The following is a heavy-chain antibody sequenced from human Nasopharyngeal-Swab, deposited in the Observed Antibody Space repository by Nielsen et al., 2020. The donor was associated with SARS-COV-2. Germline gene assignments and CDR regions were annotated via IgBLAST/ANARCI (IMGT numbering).Heavy chain of an antibody. CDR3: ARDRGTYSPVGTGYYFDY. Sequence: WIRQSPSRGLEWLGRTYYRSTWYDDFAVSVKGRIIINPDTSKNQFSLHLNSVTPEDTAVYYCARDRGTYSPVGTGYYFDYWGQGSLVTVSS. J-gene: IGHJ4*02. CDR2: TYYRSTWYD. D-gene: IGHD3/OR15-3a*01. V-gene: IGHV6-1*01.